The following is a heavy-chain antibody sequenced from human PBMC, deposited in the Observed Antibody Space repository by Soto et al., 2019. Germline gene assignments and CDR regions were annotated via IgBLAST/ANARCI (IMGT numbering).Heavy chain of an antibody. D-gene: IGHD3-3*01. J-gene: IGHJ4*02. V-gene: IGHV3-23*01. CDR1: GLTFSSYA. CDR3: AKDALAYYDFWS. Sequence: GGSLRLSCAASGLTFSSYAMSWVRQAPGRGLEWVSHISNSGRSKKYAESVKGRFTISRDNSKNTLYLQMNSLRAEDTAIYYCAKDALAYYDFWSWGKGTLVTVSS. CDR2: ISNSGRSK.